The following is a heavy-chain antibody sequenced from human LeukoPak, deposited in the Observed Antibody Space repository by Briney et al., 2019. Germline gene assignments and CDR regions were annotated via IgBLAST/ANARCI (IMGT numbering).Heavy chain of an antibody. CDR1: GYTFTSYY. CDR2: INPSGGST. J-gene: IGHJ5*02. CDR3: ARDRCSSTSCYPNDP. Sequence: VSVKVSCKASGYTFTSYYMHWVRQAPGQGLEWMGIINPSGGSTSYAQKFQGRVTMTRDTSTSTVYMELSSLRSEDTAVYYCARDRCSSTSCYPNDPWGQGTLVTVPS. V-gene: IGHV1-46*01. D-gene: IGHD2-2*01.